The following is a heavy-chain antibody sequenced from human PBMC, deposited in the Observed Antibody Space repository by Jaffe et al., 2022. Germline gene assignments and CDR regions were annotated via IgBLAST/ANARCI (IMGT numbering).Heavy chain of an antibody. CDR2: IYYSGST. J-gene: IGHJ5*02. D-gene: IGHD2-2*01. CDR1: GGSISSSSYY. Sequence: QLQLQESGPGLVKPSETLSLTCTVSGGSISSSSYYWGWIRQPPGKGLEWIGSIYYSGSTYYNPSLKSRVTISVDTSKNQFSLKLSSVTAADTAVYYCARSKTLRAQTKKLGYCSSTSCYSDWFDPWGQGTLVTVSS. V-gene: IGHV4-39*01. CDR3: ARSKTLRAQTKKLGYCSSTSCYSDWFDP.